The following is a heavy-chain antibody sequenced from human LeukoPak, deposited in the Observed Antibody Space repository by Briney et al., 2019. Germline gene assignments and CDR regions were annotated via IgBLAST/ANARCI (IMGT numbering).Heavy chain of an antibody. CDR3: ARGPYYYSSGNYYNGDY. Sequence: PGGSLRLSCAASGLIFSSYWMSWVRQAPGKGLEWVANIKQDGSEKYYVDSVKGRFTISRDNAKNSLYLQMNSLRVEDTAVYYCARGPYYYSSGNYYNGDYWGQGTLVTVSS. CDR2: IKQDGSEK. CDR1: GLIFSSYW. V-gene: IGHV3-7*01. D-gene: IGHD3-10*01. J-gene: IGHJ4*02.